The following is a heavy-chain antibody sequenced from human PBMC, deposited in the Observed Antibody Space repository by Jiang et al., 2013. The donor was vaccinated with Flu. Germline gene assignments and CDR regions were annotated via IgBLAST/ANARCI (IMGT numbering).Heavy chain of an antibody. CDR3: ARDLMTTVTGYYYYGMDV. J-gene: IGHJ6*02. CDR2: INPNSGGT. CDR1: GYTFTGYY. D-gene: IGHD4-11*01. Sequence: GAEVKKPGASVKVSCKASGYTFTGYYMHWVRQAPGQGLEWMGWINPNSGGTNYAQKFQGRVTMTRDTSISTAYMELSRLRSDDTAVYYCARDLMTTVTGYYYYGMDVWGQGTTVTVSS. V-gene: IGHV1-2*02.